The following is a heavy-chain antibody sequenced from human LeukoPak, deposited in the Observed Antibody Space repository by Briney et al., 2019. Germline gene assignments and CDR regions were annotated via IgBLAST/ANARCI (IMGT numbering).Heavy chain of an antibody. D-gene: IGHD2-2*01. V-gene: IGHV1-18*01. Sequence: EASVKVSCKASGYTFTSYGISWVRQAPGQGLEWMGWISAYNGNTNYAQKLQGRVTMTTDTSTSTVYMELSSLRSEDTAVYYCARGSPIVVVPAARANWFDPWGQGTLVTVSS. CDR3: ARGSPIVVVPAARANWFDP. CDR1: GYTFTSYG. CDR2: ISAYNGNT. J-gene: IGHJ5*02.